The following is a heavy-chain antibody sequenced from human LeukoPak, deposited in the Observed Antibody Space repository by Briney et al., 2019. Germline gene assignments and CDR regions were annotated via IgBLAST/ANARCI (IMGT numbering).Heavy chain of an antibody. V-gene: IGHV3-53*01. J-gene: IGHJ4*02. CDR2: IYSGGST. D-gene: IGHD4-23*01. CDR3: ARRAGGYSHPYDY. Sequence: GGSLRLSCVVSGFTVSTNYMSWVRQAPGQGLEWVSLIYSGGSTYYADSVKARFTIYRDNSKNTLYLQMNSLRAEHTAVYYCARRAGGYSHPYDYWGQGTLVTVSS. CDR1: GFTVSTNY.